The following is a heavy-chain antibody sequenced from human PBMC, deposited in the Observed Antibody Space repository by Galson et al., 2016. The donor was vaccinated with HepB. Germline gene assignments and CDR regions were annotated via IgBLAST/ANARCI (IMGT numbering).Heavy chain of an antibody. CDR2: IYYRSKWYN. J-gene: IGHJ3*01. CDR1: GDSVSSNSAG. CDR3: AKEKYSLQVQTPPDAFDV. D-gene: IGHD5-18*01. Sequence: CAISGDSVSSNSAGWNWIRQTPSRGLEWLGRIYYRSKWYNDYAVSLKSRITINPDTSKNQFSLQLSSVTPEDTAIYYCAKEKYSLQVQTPPDAFDVWGQGTMVTVSS. V-gene: IGHV6-1*01.